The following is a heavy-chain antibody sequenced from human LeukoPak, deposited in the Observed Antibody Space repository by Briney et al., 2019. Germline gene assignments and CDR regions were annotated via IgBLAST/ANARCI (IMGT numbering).Heavy chain of an antibody. CDR2: IKSKTDGGTT. D-gene: IGHD3-3*01. Sequence: GGSLRLSCAASGFTFSNAWMSWVRQAPGKGLEWVGRIKSKTDGGTTDYAAPVKGRFTISRDDSKNTLYLQMYSLKTEDTAVYYCTSRTYYDFWSGYPGPFDYWGQGTLVTVSS. CDR3: TSRTYYDFWSGYPGPFDY. V-gene: IGHV3-15*01. J-gene: IGHJ4*02. CDR1: GFTFSNAW.